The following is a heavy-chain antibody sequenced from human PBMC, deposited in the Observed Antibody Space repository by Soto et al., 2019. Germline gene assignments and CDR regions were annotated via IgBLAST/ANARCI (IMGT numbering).Heavy chain of an antibody. Sequence: EVQLLESGGGLAQRGGSLRLSCAASEFPFSTYAMNWVRQAPGKGLEWVSTISGSGDTTFYADSVKGRFTISRDNSNNTLFLQLNSLTAEDMAVYFCAKDKIARSVAAISTNWFDPWGQGTLVTVSS. D-gene: IGHD2-21*01. CDR2: ISGSGDTT. J-gene: IGHJ5*02. V-gene: IGHV3-23*01. CDR3: AKDKIARSVAAISTNWFDP. CDR1: EFPFSTYA.